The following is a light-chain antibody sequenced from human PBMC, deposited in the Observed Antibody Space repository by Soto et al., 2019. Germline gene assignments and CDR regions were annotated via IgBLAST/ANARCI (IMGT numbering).Light chain of an antibody. V-gene: IGLV1-40*01. CDR3: QSYDSSLSGWKV. CDR2: GNS. Sequence: QSALTQPPSVSGAPGQRVTISCTGSSSNIGAGYDVHWYQQLPGTAPKLLIYGNSNRPSGVPDRFSGSKSGTSASLAITGLQAEDEADYYCQSYDSSLSGWKVFGGGTKLTVL. CDR1: SSNIGAGYD. J-gene: IGLJ2*01.